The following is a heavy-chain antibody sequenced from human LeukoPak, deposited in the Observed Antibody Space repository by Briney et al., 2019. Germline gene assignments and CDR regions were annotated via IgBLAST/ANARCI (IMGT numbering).Heavy chain of an antibody. J-gene: IGHJ4*02. CDR3: ATEVGGIPY. Sequence: ASVKVSCTASGYTFSGYYMHWVRQAPGQGLEWMGWIDPNNGGTNYAQKFQGRVTMTRDTSISAAYMELSRLRSDDTAMYYCATEVGGIPYWGQGTLVTVSS. V-gene: IGHV1-2*02. CDR1: GYTFSGYY. CDR2: IDPNNGGT. D-gene: IGHD3-16*02.